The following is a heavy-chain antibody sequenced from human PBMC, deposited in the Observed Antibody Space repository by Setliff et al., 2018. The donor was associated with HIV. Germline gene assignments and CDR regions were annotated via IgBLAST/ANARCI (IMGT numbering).Heavy chain of an antibody. J-gene: IGHJ3*02. CDR2: IYHSGNT. V-gene: IGHV4-34*01. D-gene: IGHD1-26*01. CDR3: ARRGGSFPHDAFDI. Sequence: LSHTCAVYGGSFSGYFWSWIRQPPGKGLEWIGEIYHSGNTNYNPSLKSRVTVSVDKSKNQFSLKLSSVTAADTAVYYCARRGGSFPHDAFDIWGQGTMVTVSS. CDR1: GGSFSGYF.